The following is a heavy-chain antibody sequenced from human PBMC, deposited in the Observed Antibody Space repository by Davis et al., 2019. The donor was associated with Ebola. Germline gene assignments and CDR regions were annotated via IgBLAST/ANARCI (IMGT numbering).Heavy chain of an antibody. CDR2: IIPILGIA. Sequence: AASVKVSCKASGYTFTGYTLHWVRQAPGQGLEWMGRIIPILGIANYAQKFQGKVTITADKSTRIAYMELSSLGSEDTAVYYCARGPSVATAHYFDYWGQGTLVTVSS. V-gene: IGHV1-69*02. CDR3: ARGPSVATAHYFDY. J-gene: IGHJ4*02. CDR1: GYTFTGYT. D-gene: IGHD2-21*02.